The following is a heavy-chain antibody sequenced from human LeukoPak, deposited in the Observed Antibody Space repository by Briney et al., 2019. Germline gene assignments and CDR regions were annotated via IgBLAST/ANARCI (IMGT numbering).Heavy chain of an antibody. D-gene: IGHD2-21*02. CDR3: ARDRKVVVTGFDP. Sequence: SETLSLTCAVYGGSFSGYYWSWIRQPPGKGLEWIGEINHSGSTNYNPSLKSRVTISVGTSKNQFSLKLSAVTAADTAVYYCARDRKVVVTGFDPWGQGTLVTVSS. CDR2: INHSGST. CDR1: GGSFSGYY. V-gene: IGHV4-34*01. J-gene: IGHJ5*02.